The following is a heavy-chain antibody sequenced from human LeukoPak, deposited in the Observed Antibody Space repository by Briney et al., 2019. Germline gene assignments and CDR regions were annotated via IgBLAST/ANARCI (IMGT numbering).Heavy chain of an antibody. CDR3: ARDGGLYYYGSGRYYYYYYMDV. CDR2: IWYDGSNK. J-gene: IGHJ6*03. Sequence: GGSLRLSCAASGFTFSSYGMHWVRQAPGKGLEWVAVIWYDGSNKYYADSVKGRFTISRDNSKNTLYLQMNSLRAEDTAVYYCARDGGLYYYGSGRYYYYYYMDVWGKGTTVTVSS. V-gene: IGHV3-33*01. D-gene: IGHD3-10*01. CDR1: GFTFSSYG.